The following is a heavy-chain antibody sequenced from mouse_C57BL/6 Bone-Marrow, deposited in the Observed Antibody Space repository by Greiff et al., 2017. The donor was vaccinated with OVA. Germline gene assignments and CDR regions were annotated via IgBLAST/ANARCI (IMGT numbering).Heavy chain of an antibody. CDR3: ARDVGPYAY. J-gene: IGHJ3*01. V-gene: IGHV5-4*01. D-gene: IGHD2-14*01. CDR1: GFTFSSYD. Sequence: EVHLVESGGGLVRPGGSLKLSCAASGFTFSSYDMSWVRQTPEKRLEWVATISAGGSCTYYPDNVKGRFTISRDKAKNNLYLQMSHLKSEDTAMYYCARDVGPYAYWGQGTLVTVSS. CDR2: ISAGGSCT.